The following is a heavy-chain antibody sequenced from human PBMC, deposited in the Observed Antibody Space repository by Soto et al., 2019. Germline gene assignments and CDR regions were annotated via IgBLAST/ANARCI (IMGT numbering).Heavy chain of an antibody. CDR1: GGSISSYY. CDR2: IYYSGST. CDR3: ASLLYDSSGYYYRFDY. Sequence: SETLSLTCTVSGGSISSYYWSWIRQPPGKGLEWIGYIYYSGSTNYNPSLKSRVTISVDTSKNQFSLKLSSVTAADTAVYYRASLLYDSSGYYYRFDYWGQGTLVTVSS. J-gene: IGHJ4*02. D-gene: IGHD3-22*01. V-gene: IGHV4-59*01.